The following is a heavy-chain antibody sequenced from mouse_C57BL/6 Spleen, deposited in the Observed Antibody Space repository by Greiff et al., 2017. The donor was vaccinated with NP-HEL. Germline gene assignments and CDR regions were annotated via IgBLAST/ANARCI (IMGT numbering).Heavy chain of an antibody. D-gene: IGHD1-1*01. CDR2: ISYDGSN. CDR3: ARGVTTVGAENWYFDV. Sequence: DVKLQESGPGLVKPSQSLSLTCSVTGYSITSGYYWNWIRQFPGNNLEWMGYISYDGSNNYNPSLKNRISITRDTSKNQFFLKLNSVTTEDTATYYCARGVTTVGAENWYFDVWGTGTTVTVSS. J-gene: IGHJ1*03. CDR1: GYSITSGYY. V-gene: IGHV3-6*01.